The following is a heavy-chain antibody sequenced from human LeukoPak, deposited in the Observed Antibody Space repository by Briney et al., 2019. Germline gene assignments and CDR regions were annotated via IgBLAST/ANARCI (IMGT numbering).Heavy chain of an antibody. CDR2: IYHSGAT. V-gene: IGHV4-4*02. CDR1: GDSVTSSNW. CDR3: ARNWNYFEY. Sequence: SETLCLTCAVSGDSVTSSNWWSWVRQPPGKGLEWIGEIYHSGATNYNPSLKSRVTISLDKSKDQFSLKLSFVTAADTAVYYCARNWNYFEYWGQGTLVTVSS. D-gene: IGHD1-1*01. J-gene: IGHJ4*02.